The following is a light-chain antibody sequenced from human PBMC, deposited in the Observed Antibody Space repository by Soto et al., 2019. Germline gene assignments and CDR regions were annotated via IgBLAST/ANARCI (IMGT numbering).Light chain of an antibody. V-gene: IGKV3-11*01. J-gene: IGKJ4*01. Sequence: EIVLTQSPATLSLSPGDTATLSCRASQSVTSSLAWFQQKPDQGPRLLIYDVSRRATAIPARFSGSGSGTDFTLTISSLEPEDFAVYYCQQRTTWPTFGGGTKVEIK. CDR1: QSVTSS. CDR2: DVS. CDR3: QQRTTWPT.